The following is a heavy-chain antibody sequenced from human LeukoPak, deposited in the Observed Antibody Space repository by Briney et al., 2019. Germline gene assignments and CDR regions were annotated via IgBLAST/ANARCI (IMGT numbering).Heavy chain of an antibody. J-gene: IGHJ4*02. V-gene: IGHV3-7*01. CDR3: ARADRGYSYGSIDY. CDR2: IKQDGSEK. D-gene: IGHD5-18*01. Sequence: PGGSLRLSCAASGFTFSSYWMSWVCQAPGKGLEWVANIKQDGSEKYYVDSVKGRFTISRDNAKNSLYLQMNSLRAEDTAVYYCARADRGYSYGSIDYWGQGTLVTVSS. CDR1: GFTFSSYW.